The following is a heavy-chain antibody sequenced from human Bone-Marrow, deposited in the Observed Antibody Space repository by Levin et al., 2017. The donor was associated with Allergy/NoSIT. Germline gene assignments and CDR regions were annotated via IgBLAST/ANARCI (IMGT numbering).Heavy chain of an antibody. V-gene: IGHV3-23*01. J-gene: IGHJ3*02. CDR2: VSSSGSST. D-gene: IGHD3-9*01. CDR1: GFTFSDYA. Sequence: SGGSLRLSCVASGFTFSDYAMTWVRQAPEKGLQWVSTVSSSGSSTYYADSVKGRFTVSRDNSKSTLYLQMSSLRGEDTAVYFCAKVRSTTSRYGAFDIWGQGTRVTVSS. CDR3: AKVRSTTSRYGAFDI.